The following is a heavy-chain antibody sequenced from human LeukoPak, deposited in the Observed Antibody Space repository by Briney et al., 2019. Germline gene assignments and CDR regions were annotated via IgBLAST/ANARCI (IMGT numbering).Heavy chain of an antibody. CDR2: ISGSGGST. CDR3: AKDAGDYSYYYYGMDV. Sequence: GGSLRLSCAASGFTFSSYAMSWVRQAPGKGLEWVSAISGSGGSTYYADSVKGRFTFSRDSSKNTLYLQMNSLRAEDTAVYYCAKDAGDYSYYYYGMDVWGKGTTVTVSS. CDR1: GFTFSSYA. D-gene: IGHD4-17*01. J-gene: IGHJ6*04. V-gene: IGHV3-23*01.